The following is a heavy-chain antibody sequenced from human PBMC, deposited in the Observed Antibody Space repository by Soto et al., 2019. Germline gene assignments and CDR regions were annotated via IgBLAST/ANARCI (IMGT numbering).Heavy chain of an antibody. D-gene: IGHD4-17*01. CDR1: GFTFSSYG. J-gene: IGHJ2*01. CDR3: AKDRDGDYPAWYFDL. V-gene: IGHV3-30*18. Sequence: QVQLVESGGGVVQPRRSLRLSCAASGFTFSSYGMHWVRQAPGKGLEWVAVISYDGSNKYYADSVKGRFTISRDNSKNTLYLQMNRLRAEDTAVYYCAKDRDGDYPAWYFDLWGRGTLVTVSS. CDR2: ISYDGSNK.